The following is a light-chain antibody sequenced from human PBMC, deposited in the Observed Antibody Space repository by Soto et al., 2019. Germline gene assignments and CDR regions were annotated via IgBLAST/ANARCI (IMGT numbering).Light chain of an antibody. V-gene: IGLV2-14*01. J-gene: IGLJ1*01. CDR1: SSDVGGYNY. CDR3: SSYTSSSTPRIV. Sequence: QSVLTQPACVSGSPGQSITISCTGTSSDVGGYNYVSWYQQHPGKAPKLMIYDVSNRPSGVSNRFSGSKSGNTASLTISGLQAEDEADYYCSSYTSSSTPRIVFGTGTKVTVL. CDR2: DVS.